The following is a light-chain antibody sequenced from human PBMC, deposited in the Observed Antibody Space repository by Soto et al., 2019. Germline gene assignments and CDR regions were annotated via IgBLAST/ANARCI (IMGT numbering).Light chain of an antibody. CDR3: CSYAGSSSFRVL. Sequence: QSALTQPASVSGSPGQSITISCTGTSSDVGSYNLVSWYQQHPGKAPKLMIYEGNKRPSGVSNRFSASKSGNTASLTISGLQAEDEADYYCCCCSYAGSSSFRVLFGGGTQLTVL. CDR1: SSDVGSYNL. J-gene: IGLJ2*01. V-gene: IGLV2-23*03. CDR2: EGN.